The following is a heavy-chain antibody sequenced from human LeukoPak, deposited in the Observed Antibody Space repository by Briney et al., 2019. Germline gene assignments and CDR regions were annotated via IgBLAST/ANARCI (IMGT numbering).Heavy chain of an antibody. V-gene: IGHV4-4*07. D-gene: IGHD3-10*01. CDR3: ASLLWFGEFAFFDY. Sequence: SETLSLTCTVSGGSISSYYWSWIRQPAGKGLEWIGRIYTSGSTNYNPSLKSRVTMSVDTSKNQFSLKLSSVTAADTAVYYCASLLWFGEFAFFDYWGRGTLVTVSS. CDR1: GGSISSYY. CDR2: IYTSGST. J-gene: IGHJ4*02.